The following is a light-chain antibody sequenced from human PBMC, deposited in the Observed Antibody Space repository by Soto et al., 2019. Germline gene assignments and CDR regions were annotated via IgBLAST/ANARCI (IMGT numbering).Light chain of an antibody. V-gene: IGLV2-8*01. Sequence: QSALTQPPSASGSPGQSVTISCTGTSSDVGGYNFVSWYQQHPGKAPQLMIYEVTKRPSGVPDRCAGSKAGNTASPTVSGRQAEDEADYYGSSKAGGYSWTFGGGTKVTVL. CDR1: SSDVGGYNF. CDR3: SSKAGGYSWT. CDR2: EVT. J-gene: IGLJ2*01.